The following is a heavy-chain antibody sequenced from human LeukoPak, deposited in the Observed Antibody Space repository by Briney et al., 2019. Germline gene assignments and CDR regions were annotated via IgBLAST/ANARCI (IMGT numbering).Heavy chain of an antibody. Sequence: SETRSLTCTGAGGSISSYYWNWIRQPPGKGLEWIGYIYYSESTNYNPSRKSRVTISVDTSKNQFSLKLSSVTAADTAVYFCAQAPAGDYFDYWGQGTLVTVSS. CDR2: IYYSEST. D-gene: IGHD6-13*01. CDR1: GGSISSYY. CDR3: AQAPAGDYFDY. J-gene: IGHJ4*02. V-gene: IGHV4-59*01.